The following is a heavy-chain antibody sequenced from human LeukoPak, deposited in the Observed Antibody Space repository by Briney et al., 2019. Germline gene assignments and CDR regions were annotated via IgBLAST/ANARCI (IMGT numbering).Heavy chain of an antibody. J-gene: IGHJ6*03. CDR1: GGSISSSNW. CDR2: INHSGST. CDR3: ARGVSVTMVRGVIRYYYYYYMDV. Sequence: SETLSLTCAVSGGSISSSNWWSWVRQPPGKGLEWIGEINHSGSTNYNPSLKSRVTISVDTSKNQFSLKLSSVTAADTAVYYCARGVSVTMVRGVIRYYYYYYMDVWGKGTTVTVSS. V-gene: IGHV4-4*02. D-gene: IGHD3-10*01.